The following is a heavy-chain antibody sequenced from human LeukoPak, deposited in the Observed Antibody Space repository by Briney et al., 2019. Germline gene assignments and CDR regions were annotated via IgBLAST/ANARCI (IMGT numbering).Heavy chain of an antibody. CDR3: STGRAYLRY. Sequence: PSETLSLTCTVSGGSISSYYWSWIRQPPGKGLEWIGYIDYSGSTNYNPSLKSRVTISVDTSKNQFSLKLTSVTAADTAVYFCSTGRAYLRYWGQGTLVTVSS. CDR2: IDYSGST. CDR1: GGSISSYY. D-gene: IGHD3-10*01. J-gene: IGHJ4*02. V-gene: IGHV4-59*01.